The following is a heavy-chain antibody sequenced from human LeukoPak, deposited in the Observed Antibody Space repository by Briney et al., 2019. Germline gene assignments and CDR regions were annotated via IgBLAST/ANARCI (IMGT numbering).Heavy chain of an antibody. Sequence: VASVKVSCKASGYTFTGYYMHWVRQAPGQGLEWMGWINPYSGGTNYVQKFQGRVTMTRDTYISTAYMELRRLRFDDTAVYYCARNRGYSDYDHIFDYWGQGTLVTVSS. CDR1: GYTFTGYY. CDR2: INPYSGGT. J-gene: IGHJ4*02. D-gene: IGHD5-12*01. CDR3: ARNRGYSDYDHIFDY. V-gene: IGHV1-2*02.